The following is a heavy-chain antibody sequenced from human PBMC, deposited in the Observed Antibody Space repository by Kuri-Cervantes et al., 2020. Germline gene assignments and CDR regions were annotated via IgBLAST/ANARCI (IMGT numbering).Heavy chain of an antibody. V-gene: IGHV3-30-3*01. D-gene: IGHD6-6*01. CDR3: AKGIEYSSSTSFDY. J-gene: IGHJ4*02. CDR1: GFTFSSYA. CDR2: ISYDGSNK. Sequence: GESLKISCAASGFTFSSYAMHWVRQAPGKGLEWVAVISYDGSNKYYADSVKGRFTISRDNSKNTLFLQMNSLRAEDTALYYCAKGIEYSSSTSFDYWGQGTLVTVSS.